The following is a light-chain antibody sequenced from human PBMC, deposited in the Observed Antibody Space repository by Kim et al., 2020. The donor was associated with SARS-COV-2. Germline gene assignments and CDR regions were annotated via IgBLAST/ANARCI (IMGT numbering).Light chain of an antibody. V-gene: IGLV2-14*04. Sequence: GHPITNSCTGTISYFGGYNYSSCYQQHPAKAPKLMIYDVIKRPSGVSNRFSGSKSGNTASLTISGLQAEDEADYYCSSYTSSSTWVFGGGTQLTVL. CDR2: DVI. J-gene: IGLJ3*02. CDR3: SSYTSSSTWV. CDR1: ISYFGGYNY.